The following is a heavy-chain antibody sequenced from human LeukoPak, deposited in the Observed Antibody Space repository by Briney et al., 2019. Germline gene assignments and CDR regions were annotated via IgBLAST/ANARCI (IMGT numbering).Heavy chain of an antibody. CDR2: ISSSGSYI. D-gene: IGHD3-22*01. Sequence: GGSLRLSCAASGFTFSSYSMNWVRQAPGKGLEWVPSISSSGSYIYYADSMQGRFTISRDNSKNSLFLQMNSLRAEDTAVYYCARGLYPDYYVSSGSSPPEHWGQGTLVTVSS. CDR3: ARGLYPDYYVSSGSSPPEH. V-gene: IGHV3-21*01. J-gene: IGHJ1*01. CDR1: GFTFSSYS.